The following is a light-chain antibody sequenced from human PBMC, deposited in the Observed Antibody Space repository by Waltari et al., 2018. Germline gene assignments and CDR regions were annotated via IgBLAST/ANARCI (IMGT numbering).Light chain of an antibody. CDR3: QSADNSGTWV. Sequence: SYELTQPPSVSVSPGQTARITCSADVLTSQYVYWHQQKPGQAPVVVIYKDIERPSGIPERFSASTSGTTVALTIRGVQVEDEADYYCQSADNSGTWVFGGGTKLTVL. V-gene: IGLV3-25*03. CDR1: VLTSQY. CDR2: KDI. J-gene: IGLJ3*02.